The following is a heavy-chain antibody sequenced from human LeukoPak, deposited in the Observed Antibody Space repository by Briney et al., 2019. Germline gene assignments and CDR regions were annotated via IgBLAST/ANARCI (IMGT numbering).Heavy chain of an antibody. V-gene: IGHV3-64D*06. CDR2: ISSNGGST. CDR1: GFTFSSYA. CDR3: VKGGYCSGGSCYWASYFDY. D-gene: IGHD2-15*01. J-gene: IGHJ4*02. Sequence: PGGSLRLSCSASGFTFSSYAMHWVRQAPGKGLEYVSAISSNGGSTYYADSVKGRFTISRDNSKNTLYLQMSSLRAEDTAVYYCVKGGYCSGGSCYWASYFDYWGQGTLVTVSS.